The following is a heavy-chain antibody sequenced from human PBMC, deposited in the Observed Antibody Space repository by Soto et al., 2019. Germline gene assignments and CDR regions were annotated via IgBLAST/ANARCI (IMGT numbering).Heavy chain of an antibody. V-gene: IGHV3-48*02. CDR2: ISSSSSTI. CDR3: AREGDYYDSSGYRRPFDY. D-gene: IGHD3-22*01. J-gene: IGHJ4*02. CDR1: GFTFSSYS. Sequence: GGSLRLSCAASGFTFSSYSMNWVRQAPGKGLEWVSYISSSSSTIYYADSVKGRFTISRDNAKNSLYLQMNSLRDEDTAVYYCAREGDYYDSSGYRRPFDYWGQGTLVTVSS.